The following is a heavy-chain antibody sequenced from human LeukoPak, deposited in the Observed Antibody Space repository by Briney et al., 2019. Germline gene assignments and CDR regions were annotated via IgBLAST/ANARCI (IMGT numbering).Heavy chain of an antibody. CDR1: EFIFSRFW. D-gene: IGHD2-8*01. CDR2: INLDGSEK. Sequence: GGSLRLSCAASEFIFSRFWMSWVRQAPGKGLQWVANINLDGSEKFYVDSVKGRFTISRDNAKNSLYLQMNSLRAEDTAVYYCARDNHEGMVYVNYYYYYMDVWGIGTTVTVSS. J-gene: IGHJ6*03. V-gene: IGHV3-7*01. CDR3: ARDNHEGMVYVNYYYYYMDV.